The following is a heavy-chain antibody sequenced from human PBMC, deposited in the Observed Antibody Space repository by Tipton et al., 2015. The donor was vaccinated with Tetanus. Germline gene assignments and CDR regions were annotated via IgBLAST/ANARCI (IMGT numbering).Heavy chain of an antibody. J-gene: IGHJ4*02. Sequence: SLRLSCAVSGFIYSSYTMNWVRQAPGKGLEWDASISSTSSYIYYADSLKGRFTISRDNAKNSLYLQMNSLRAEDSAVYYCASGSALDYWGQGTLVTVSS. CDR1: GFIYSSYT. V-gene: IGHV3-21*01. CDR3: ASGSALDY. D-gene: IGHD6-25*01. CDR2: ISSTSSYI.